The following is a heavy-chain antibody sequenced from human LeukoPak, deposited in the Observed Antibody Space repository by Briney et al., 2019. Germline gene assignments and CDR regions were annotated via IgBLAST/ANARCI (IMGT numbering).Heavy chain of an antibody. D-gene: IGHD3-16*02. CDR2: ISGSGSTK. V-gene: IGHV3-48*03. Sequence: GGSLRLSCAASGFTFSSYEMNWVRQAPGKGLEWLSYISGSGSTKYYADSVKGRFTISRDNSKNTLYLQMNTLRAEDTAVYFCAREEHYRRYFALWGRGTLVTVSS. CDR3: AREEHYRRYFAL. J-gene: IGHJ2*01. CDR1: GFTFSSYE.